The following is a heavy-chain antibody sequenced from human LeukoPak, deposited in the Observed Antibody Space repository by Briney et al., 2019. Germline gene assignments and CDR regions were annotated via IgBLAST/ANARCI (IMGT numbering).Heavy chain of an antibody. CDR3: ATIQRDHAFDI. D-gene: IGHD6-25*01. V-gene: IGHV4-34*01. J-gene: IGHJ3*02. Sequence: SETLSFTCAVYGGSFRGYYWSWIRQPPGKGLEWIGEINQSGSTNYNPSLKSRVTISVDTSKNQFSLKLSSVTAADTAVYYCATIQRDHAFDIWGQGTMVAVSS. CDR1: GGSFRGYY. CDR2: INQSGST.